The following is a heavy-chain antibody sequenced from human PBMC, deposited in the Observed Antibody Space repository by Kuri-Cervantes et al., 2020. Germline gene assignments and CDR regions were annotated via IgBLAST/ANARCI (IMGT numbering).Heavy chain of an antibody. J-gene: IGHJ2*01. CDR2: IYHSGST. V-gene: IGHV4-38-2*01. CDR1: GYSISSGYY. Sequence: SQTLSLTCAVSGYSISSGYYWGWIRQPPGKGLEWIGSIYHSGSTYYNPSLKSRVTISVDTSKNQFSLKLSSVTAADTAVYYCARSESRYFDLWGRGTLVTVSS. CDR3: ARSESRYFDL.